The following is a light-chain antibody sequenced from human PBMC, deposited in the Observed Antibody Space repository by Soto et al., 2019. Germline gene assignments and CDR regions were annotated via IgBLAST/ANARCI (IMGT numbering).Light chain of an antibody. CDR2: YDH. Sequence: QSVLTQPPSVSEAPRQRVTISCSGSSSNIGNNGVNWYQQLPGKAPQLLIYYDHLLPSGVSDRCSGSKSGTSASLAISGLLSEDEADYYCAAWDDSLNGVVFGGGTKLTVL. J-gene: IGLJ2*01. CDR1: SSNIGNNG. CDR3: AAWDDSLNGVV. V-gene: IGLV1-36*01.